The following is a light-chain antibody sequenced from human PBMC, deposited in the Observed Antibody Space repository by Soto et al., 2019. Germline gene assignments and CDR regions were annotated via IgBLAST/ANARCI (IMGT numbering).Light chain of an antibody. CDR1: SSDVGGYNY. V-gene: IGLV2-11*01. CDR3: CSYAAGPHV. J-gene: IGLJ1*01. CDR2: DVS. Sequence: QSVLTQPRSVSGSPGQSVAISCTGTSSDVGGYNYVSWYQQHPGKAPKVMIYDVSRRPSGVPDRFSGSKSGNTASLTISGFQADVDVVFSCCSYAAGPHVFG.